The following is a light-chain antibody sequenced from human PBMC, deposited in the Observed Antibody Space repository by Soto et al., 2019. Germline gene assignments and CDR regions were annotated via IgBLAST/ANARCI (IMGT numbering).Light chain of an antibody. Sequence: EIVLTQSPDTLSLSPGERATLSCRASQSVSSSYLAWYQQTPGQAPRLLIYGTSTRATGLPARFSGSGSGTEFTLTISSLQSEDFAVYYCQHYTNWPLTFGGGTKVDIK. CDR2: GTS. V-gene: IGKV3D-15*01. CDR3: QHYTNWPLT. J-gene: IGKJ4*01. CDR1: QSVSSSY.